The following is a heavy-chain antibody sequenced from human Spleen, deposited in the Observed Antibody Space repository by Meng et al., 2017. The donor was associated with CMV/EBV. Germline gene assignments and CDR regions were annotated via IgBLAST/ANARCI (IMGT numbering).Heavy chain of an antibody. CDR2: INPKSGGT. V-gene: IGHV1-2*02. Sequence: ASVKVSCKASGYTFTGYFMHWVRQAPGQGLEWMGWINPKSGGTNYAQKFQGRVTMTRDTSISTAYMELSRLRSDDTAVYYCARDGAVGASSFDYWGQGTQVTVSS. CDR3: ARDGAVGASSFDY. J-gene: IGHJ4*02. CDR1: GYTFTGYF. D-gene: IGHD1-26*01.